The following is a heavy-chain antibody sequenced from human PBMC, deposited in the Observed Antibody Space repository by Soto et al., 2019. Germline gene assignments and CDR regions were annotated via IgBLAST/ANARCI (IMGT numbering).Heavy chain of an antibody. J-gene: IGHJ4*02. D-gene: IGHD1-26*01. V-gene: IGHV3-15*01. CDR2: IKSKTDGGTT. CDR1: GFTFSNVW. Sequence: EVQLVESGGGLVQPGGSLRLTCAASGFTFSNVWMSWVRQAPGKGLEWVGRIKSKTDGGTTDYAAPVKGRFIISRGDSKNTLYLQMNSLKTEDTAVYYCTTDLIVGATIDYWGQGTLVTVSS. CDR3: TTDLIVGATIDY.